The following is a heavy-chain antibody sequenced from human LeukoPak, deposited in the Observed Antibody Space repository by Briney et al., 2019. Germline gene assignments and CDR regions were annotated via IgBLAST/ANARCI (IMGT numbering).Heavy chain of an antibody. CDR1: GFTFSSYS. CDR2: ISSSSSYI. Sequence: GGSLRLSCAASGFTFSSYSMNWVRQAPGKGLEWVSSISSSSSYIYYADSVKGRFTISRDNSKNTLYLQMNSLRAEDTAVYYCAKVNTAMVNQDYWGQGTLVTVSS. CDR3: AKVNTAMVNQDY. D-gene: IGHD5-18*01. J-gene: IGHJ4*02. V-gene: IGHV3-21*01.